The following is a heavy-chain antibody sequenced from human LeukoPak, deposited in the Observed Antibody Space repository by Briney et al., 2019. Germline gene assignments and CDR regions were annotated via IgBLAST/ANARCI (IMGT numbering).Heavy chain of an antibody. CDR2: IWYDGSNK. D-gene: IGHD5-12*01. Sequence: GRSPRLSCAASGFTFSSYGMHWVRQAPGKGLEWVAVIWYDGSNKYYADSVKGRFTISRDNSKNTLYLQMNSLRAEDTAVYYCARDLGGGYGIDYWGQGTLVTVSS. V-gene: IGHV3-33*01. J-gene: IGHJ4*02. CDR1: GFTFSSYG. CDR3: ARDLGGGYGIDY.